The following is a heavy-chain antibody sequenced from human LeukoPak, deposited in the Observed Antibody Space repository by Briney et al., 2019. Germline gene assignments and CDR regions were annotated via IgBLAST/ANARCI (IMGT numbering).Heavy chain of an antibody. CDR2: ISAYNGNT. J-gene: IGHJ4*02. CDR3: ARTLGERGSEGCNLGY. CDR1: GYTFTSYG. V-gene: IGHV1-18*01. Sequence: ASVKVSCKASGYTFTSYGISWVRQAPGQGLEWMGWISAYNGNTNYAQKLQGRVTMTTDTSTSTAYMELRSLRSDDTAVYYCARTLGERGSEGCNLGYWGQGTLVTVSS. D-gene: IGHD5-24*01.